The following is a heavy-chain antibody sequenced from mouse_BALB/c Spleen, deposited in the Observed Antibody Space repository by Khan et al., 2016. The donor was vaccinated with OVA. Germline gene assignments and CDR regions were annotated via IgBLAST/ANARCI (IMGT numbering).Heavy chain of an antibody. Sequence: QVRLQQSGAELAKPGASVKMSCKASGYTFANYWMHWVKQRPGKGLEWIGYINPSTDYTEYNQKFKDKATLTADKSSSTAYMQLTSLTSEDSALYYCVDHGSSSAWFTYWGQGTLVTVSA. D-gene: IGHD1-1*01. V-gene: IGHV1-7*01. CDR3: VDHGSSSAWFTY. CDR1: GYTFANYW. CDR2: INPSTDYT. J-gene: IGHJ3*01.